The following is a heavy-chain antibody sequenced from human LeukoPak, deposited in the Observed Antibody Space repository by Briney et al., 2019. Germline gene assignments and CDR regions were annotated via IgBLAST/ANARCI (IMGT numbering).Heavy chain of an antibody. D-gene: IGHD3-16*01. J-gene: IGHJ5*02. Sequence: GGSLRLSRAASGFTFSSYGMHWVRQAPGKGLEWVAVISYDGSNKYYADSVKGRFTISRDKSKNTLYLQMNSLRAEDTAVYFCAKGDKMLTWRRTYNRFDPWGQGTLVTVSS. CDR1: GFTFSSYG. CDR3: AKGDKMLTWRRTYNRFDP. CDR2: ISYDGSNK. V-gene: IGHV3-30*18.